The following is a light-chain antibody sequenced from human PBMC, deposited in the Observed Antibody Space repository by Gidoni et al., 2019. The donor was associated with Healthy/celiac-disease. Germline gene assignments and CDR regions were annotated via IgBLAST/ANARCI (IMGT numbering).Light chain of an antibody. CDR3: QQRSNWPPWT. CDR1: QSVSSY. V-gene: IGKV3-11*01. CDR2: DAS. Sequence: EIVLTQSPATLSLSPGERATLSCRASQSVSSYLAWYQQKPGQAPRLLIYDASNRATGIPARCSGSGSGTDFTLTISSLEPEDFAVYYCQQRSNWPPWTFXXXTKVEIK. J-gene: IGKJ1*01.